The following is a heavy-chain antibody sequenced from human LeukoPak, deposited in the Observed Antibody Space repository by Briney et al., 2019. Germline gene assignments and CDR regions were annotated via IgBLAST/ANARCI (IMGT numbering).Heavy chain of an antibody. CDR1: GFTFSNYA. D-gene: IGHD6-13*01. CDR2: ISGSGGST. CDR3: AKYGIGTAGTGNWFDP. Sequence: GGSLRLSCAASGFTFSNYAMNWVRQAPGKGLEWVSAISGSGGSTYYADSVKGRFTISRDNSKNTLYLQMNSLRAEDTAVYYCAKYGIGTAGTGNWFDPWGQGTLVTVSS. V-gene: IGHV3-23*01. J-gene: IGHJ5*02.